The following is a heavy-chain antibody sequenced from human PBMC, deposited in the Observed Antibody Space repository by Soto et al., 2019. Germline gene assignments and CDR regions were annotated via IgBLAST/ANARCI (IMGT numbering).Heavy chain of an antibody. CDR2: ISGSGGVT. J-gene: IGHJ3*01. CDR1: GFTFSSYA. D-gene: IGHD6-19*01. V-gene: IGHV3-23*01. CDR3: AKIHSGSSEDAFDV. Sequence: EVQLLESGGGLVQPGGSQRLSCAASGFTFSSYAMSWVRQGPGKGLEWVTLISGSGGVTDYADSVKGRFTVSRDNSKNTMYLELNILTAGDTAIYYCAKIHSGSSEDAFDVWGQGTVVTVSS.